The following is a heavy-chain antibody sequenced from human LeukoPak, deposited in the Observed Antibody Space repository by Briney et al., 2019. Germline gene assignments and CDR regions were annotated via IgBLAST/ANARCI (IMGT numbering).Heavy chain of an antibody. V-gene: IGHV4-59*08. D-gene: IGHD3-22*01. Sequence: SETLSLTCTVSGGSISTYYWSWIRQPPGKGLEWIGYIYYSGSTNYNPSLKSRVTISVDTSKNQFSLKLSSVTAADTAVYYCARGYDGSGYYYRNWYFDLWGRGTLVTVSS. J-gene: IGHJ2*01. CDR1: GGSISTYY. CDR2: IYYSGST. CDR3: ARGYDGSGYYYRNWYFDL.